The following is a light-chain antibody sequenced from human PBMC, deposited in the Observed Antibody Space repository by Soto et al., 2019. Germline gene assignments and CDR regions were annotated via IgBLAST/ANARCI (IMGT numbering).Light chain of an antibody. CDR1: SSDVGAYDY. CDR2: DVS. J-gene: IGLJ1*01. V-gene: IGLV2-14*01. Sequence: QSALTQPASVSGSPGQSIAISCTGTSSDVGAYDYVSWYQQHPGKAPKLMIYDVSNRPSGVSNRFSGSKSANTASLTISGLQAEDEADDYCTSYTSSGNYGFGTGTKRSVL. CDR3: TSYTSSGNYG.